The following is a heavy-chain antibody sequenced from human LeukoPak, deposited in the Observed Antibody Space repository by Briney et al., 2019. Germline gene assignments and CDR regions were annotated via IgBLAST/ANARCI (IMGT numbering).Heavy chain of an antibody. CDR3: ARTSSSWRFDY. V-gene: IGHV3-21*01. CDR1: GFTVSSNY. D-gene: IGHD6-13*01. Sequence: GGSLRLSCAASGFTVSSNYMSWVRQAPGKGLEWVSSISSSSSYIYYADSVKGRFTISRDNAKNSLYLQMNSLRAEDTAVYYCARTSSSWRFDYWGQGTLVTVSS. J-gene: IGHJ4*02. CDR2: ISSSSSYI.